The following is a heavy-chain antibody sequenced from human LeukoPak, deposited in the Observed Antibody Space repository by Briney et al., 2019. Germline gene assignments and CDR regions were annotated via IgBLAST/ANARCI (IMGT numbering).Heavy chain of an antibody. CDR2: IYYIGST. J-gene: IGHJ1*01. Sequence: PSETLSLTCIVSGGSISSSSYYWAWIRQPPGTWLEWIGSIYYIGSTYYNPSLKSRVTISVDTSKNQFSLKLSSVTAADTAVFYCARHVPYYDSSGSTLGHFQHWGQGTLVTVSS. D-gene: IGHD3-22*01. CDR3: ARHVPYYDSSGSTLGHFQH. V-gene: IGHV4-39*01. CDR1: GGSISSSSYY.